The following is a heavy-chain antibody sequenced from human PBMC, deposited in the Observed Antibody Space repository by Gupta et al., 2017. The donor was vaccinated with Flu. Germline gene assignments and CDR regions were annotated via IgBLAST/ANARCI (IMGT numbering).Heavy chain of an antibody. D-gene: IGHD2-2*01. Sequence: SSNGRHWVRQTQGKGLEWVVTIWFDGGNYYYTDDGKGRFTISRHNSKYTLYLQISTATVEDTAVYHCAREQGAGDTSCLDYW. J-gene: IGHJ4*01. CDR2: IWFDGGNY. V-gene: IGHV3-33*01. CDR3: AREQGAGDTSCLDY. CDR1: SSNG.